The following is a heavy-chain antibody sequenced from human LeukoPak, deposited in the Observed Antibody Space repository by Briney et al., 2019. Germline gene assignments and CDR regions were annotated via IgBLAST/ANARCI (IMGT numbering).Heavy chain of an antibody. CDR2: IYYTGST. D-gene: IGHD4-23*01. J-gene: IGHJ6*03. Sequence: SETLSLTCTVSGGSISSSSYYWGWIRQPPGKGLEWIGSIYYTGSTYYNPSLKSRVTIFVDTSKNQFSLKLSSVTAADTAVYYCARLHYGGNYGYYYYYMDVWGKGTTVTISS. V-gene: IGHV4-39*01. CDR1: GGSISSSSYY. CDR3: ARLHYGGNYGYYYYYMDV.